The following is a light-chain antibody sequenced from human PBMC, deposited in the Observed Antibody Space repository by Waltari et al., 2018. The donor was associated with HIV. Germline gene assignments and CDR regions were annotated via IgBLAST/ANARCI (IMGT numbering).Light chain of an antibody. CDR2: EVS. Sequence: QSALTQPASVSGSPGQSLTISCPGPSSDVGSYNLVPWYQPHPGKAPKLMIYEVSTRPSGVSNRFSGSKSGNTASLTISGLQAEDEADYYCCSYAGSSTFWVFGGGTKLTVL. CDR1: SSDVGSYNL. V-gene: IGLV2-23*02. J-gene: IGLJ3*02. CDR3: CSYAGSSTFWV.